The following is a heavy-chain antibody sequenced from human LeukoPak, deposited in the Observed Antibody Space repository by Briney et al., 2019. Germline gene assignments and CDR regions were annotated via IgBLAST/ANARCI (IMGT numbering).Heavy chain of an antibody. V-gene: IGHV4-38-2*01. CDR3: ARLYYGGITYYYYYMDV. D-gene: IGHD4-23*01. Sequence: SETLSLTCAVSGYSISSGYYWGWFRQPPRKGLEWMGRIYHSGSTYYNPSLKSRVPISVSTSKNQFSLKLSSVPAADTAVYYCARLYYGGITYYYYYMDVWGKGTTVTVSS. CDR1: GYSISSGYY. J-gene: IGHJ6*03. CDR2: IYHSGST.